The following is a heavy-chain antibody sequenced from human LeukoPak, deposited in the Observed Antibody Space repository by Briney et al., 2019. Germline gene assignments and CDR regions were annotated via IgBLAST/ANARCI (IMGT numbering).Heavy chain of an antibody. V-gene: IGHV4-59*01. Sequence: PSETLSLTCTVSGGSISSYYWSWIRQPPGKGLEWIGYIYYSGSTNYNPSLKSRVTISVDTSKNQFSLKLSSVTAADTAVYYCARGSRYCSSTSCYLVYWGQGTLVTVSS. CDR2: IYYSGST. D-gene: IGHD2-2*01. CDR1: GGSISSYY. J-gene: IGHJ4*02. CDR3: ARGSRYCSSTSCYLVY.